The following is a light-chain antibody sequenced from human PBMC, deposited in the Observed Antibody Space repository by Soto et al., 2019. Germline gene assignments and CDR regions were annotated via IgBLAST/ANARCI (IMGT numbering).Light chain of an antibody. CDR3: QKYNSYSSIT. J-gene: IGKJ5*01. CDR1: QSISSW. CDR2: KAS. Sequence: DIQMTQSPSTLSASVGDRVTITCRASQSISSWLAWYQQKPGIAPKLLIYKASTLETGVPPRFSGSGSGTEFTLTISSLQPDDFATSHCQKYNSYSSITFGQGTRLEIK. V-gene: IGKV1-5*03.